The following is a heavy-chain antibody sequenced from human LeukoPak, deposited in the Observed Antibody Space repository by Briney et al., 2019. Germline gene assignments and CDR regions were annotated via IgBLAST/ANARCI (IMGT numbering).Heavy chain of an antibody. CDR3: SLLAVASPQDY. CDR2: ISSSGSTM. Sequence: GGSLRLSCAASGFTFSTYEMHWVRQAPGKGLEWVSDISSSGSTMYYADSVKGRLTTSRDNAKNLLYLQMHSLGAEDTAVYYCSLLAVASPQDYWGQGTLVTVSS. CDR1: GFTFSTYE. J-gene: IGHJ4*02. D-gene: IGHD6-19*01. V-gene: IGHV3-48*03.